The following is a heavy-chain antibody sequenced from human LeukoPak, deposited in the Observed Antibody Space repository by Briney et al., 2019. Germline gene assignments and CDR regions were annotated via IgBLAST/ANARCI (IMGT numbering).Heavy chain of an antibody. J-gene: IGHJ3*02. D-gene: IGHD3-22*01. CDR2: IYYSGST. Sequence: SETLSLTCTVSGGSISSYYWSWIRQPPGKGLEWIGYIYYSGSTSYNPSLKSRVTISLDTSNNQFSLKLRSVTAADTAVYYCARDGPYYYDSSGYYDAFDIWGQGTMVTVSS. CDR1: GGSISSYY. V-gene: IGHV4-59*01. CDR3: ARDGPYYYDSSGYYDAFDI.